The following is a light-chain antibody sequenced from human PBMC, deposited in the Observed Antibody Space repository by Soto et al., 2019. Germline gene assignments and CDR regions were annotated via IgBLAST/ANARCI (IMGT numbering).Light chain of an antibody. CDR1: SSDVGGYNY. CDR2: EVS. J-gene: IGLJ3*02. V-gene: IGLV2-14*01. CDR3: TSYRSSSSWV. Sequence: QSVLTQPASVSGSPGQSITISCTGTSSDVGGYNYVSWYQQSPGKAPKLMIYEVSNRPSGVSNRFSGSKSGNTASLTISGLQAEDEADYYCTSYRSSSSWVFGGGTKLTVL.